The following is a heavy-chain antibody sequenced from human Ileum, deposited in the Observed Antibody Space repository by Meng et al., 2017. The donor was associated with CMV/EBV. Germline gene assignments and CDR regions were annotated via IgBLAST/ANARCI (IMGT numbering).Heavy chain of an antibody. CDR2: VYYSGTT. CDR1: GGSTTSSTYY. Sequence: QLQLQRSGPGLVKPSETLSLTCTASGGSTTSSTYYWGWIRQPPGKGLEWIESVYYSGTTYYNPSLKSRVNMSIDTSKNRFSLKLSSATAADTAVYYCARNVGFYSSQIAYWGQGALVTVSS. J-gene: IGHJ4*02. D-gene: IGHD3-3*01. V-gene: IGHV4-39*07. CDR3: ARNVGFYSSQIAY.